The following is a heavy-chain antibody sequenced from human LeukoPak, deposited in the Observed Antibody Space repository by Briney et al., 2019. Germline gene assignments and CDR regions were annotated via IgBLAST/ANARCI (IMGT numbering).Heavy chain of an antibody. CDR3: AREREGPSYCGGDCYSH. Sequence: PGGSLRLSCAASGFTFSSYSMNWVRQPPGKGLEWVSSISSSSSYIYYADSVKGRFTISRDNANNSLNLQMNSLRAEDTAVYYCAREREGPSYCGGDCYSHWGQGTLVTVSS. CDR2: ISSSSSYI. D-gene: IGHD2-21*02. J-gene: IGHJ4*02. CDR1: GFTFSSYS. V-gene: IGHV3-21*01.